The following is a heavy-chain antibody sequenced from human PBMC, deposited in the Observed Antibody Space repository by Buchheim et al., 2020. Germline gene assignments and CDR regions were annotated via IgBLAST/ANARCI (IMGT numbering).Heavy chain of an antibody. CDR2: INPSGGST. CDR3: ARASFGGRYYYYYGMDV. V-gene: IGHV1-46*01. D-gene: IGHD3-3*01. Sequence: QVQLVQSGAEVKKPGASVKVSCKASGYTFTSYYMHWVRQAPGQGLEWMGIINPSGGSTSYAQKFQGRVTMTRDTTTSTVYMELSSLRSEDTAVYYRARASFGGRYYYYYGMDVWGQGTT. J-gene: IGHJ6*02. CDR1: GYTFTSYY.